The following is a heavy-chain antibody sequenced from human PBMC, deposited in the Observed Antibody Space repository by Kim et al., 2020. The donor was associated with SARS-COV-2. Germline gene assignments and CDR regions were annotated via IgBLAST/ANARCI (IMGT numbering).Heavy chain of an antibody. CDR3: AKDERGYSYGLIYYYYYGMDV. V-gene: IGHV3-23*01. D-gene: IGHD5-18*01. J-gene: IGHJ6*02. Sequence: FTISRDNSKNTLYLQMNSLRAEDTAVYYCAKDERGYSYGLIYYYYYGMDVWGQGTTVTVSS.